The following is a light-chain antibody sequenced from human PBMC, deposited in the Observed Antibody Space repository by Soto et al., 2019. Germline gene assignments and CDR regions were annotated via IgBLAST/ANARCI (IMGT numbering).Light chain of an antibody. CDR1: STDVGSHNY. CDR2: EVN. CDR3: SSYTSSSTLVV. V-gene: IGLV2-14*01. Sequence: QSALTQAASVSESPGQSISLSCGGTSTDVGSHNYVSWYQQHPGKAPKLIIFEVNNRPSGVSHRFSGSKSGNTASLTISDLQGEDEADYYCSSYTSSSTLVVFGTGTKLTVL. J-gene: IGLJ1*01.